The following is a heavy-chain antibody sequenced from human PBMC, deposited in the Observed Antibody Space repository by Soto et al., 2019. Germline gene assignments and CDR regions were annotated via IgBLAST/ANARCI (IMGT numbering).Heavy chain of an antibody. J-gene: IGHJ4*02. CDR1: GYTFTSYG. D-gene: IGHD3-22*01. V-gene: IGHV1-8*01. CDR3: ARVSSDGYYYDSSGYRDFDY. CDR2: RNPNSGNT. Sequence: ASVNVSCKASGYTFTSYGINWVRQATGQGLEWMGWRNPNSGNTGYAQKFQGRVTMTRNTSISTAYMELSSLRSEDTAVYYCARVSSDGYYYDSSGYRDFDYWGQGTLVTVSS.